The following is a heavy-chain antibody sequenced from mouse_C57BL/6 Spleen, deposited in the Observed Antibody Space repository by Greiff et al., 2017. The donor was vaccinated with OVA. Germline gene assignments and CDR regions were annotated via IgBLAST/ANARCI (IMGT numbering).Heavy chain of an antibody. CDR1: GFTFSSYA. J-gene: IGHJ3*01. V-gene: IGHV5-4*01. CDR2: ISDGGSYT. CDR3: ARDTRGPAWFAY. Sequence: EVHLVESGGGLVKPGGSLKLSCAASGFTFSSYAMSWVRQTPEKRLEWVATISDGGSYTYYPDNVKGRFTISRDNAKNNLYLQMSHLKSEDTAMYYCARDTRGPAWFAYWGQGTLVTVSA.